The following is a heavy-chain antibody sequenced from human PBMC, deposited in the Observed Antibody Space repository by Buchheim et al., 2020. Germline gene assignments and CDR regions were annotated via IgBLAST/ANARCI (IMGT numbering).Heavy chain of an antibody. CDR3: ARRGRRLPLDY. CDR1: GGSFSGYY. Sequence: QVQLQQWGAGLLKPSATLSLTCAVYGGSFSGYYWSWIRQPPGKGLEWIGEINHSGSTNYNPSLKRRVTISVDTSNNQFSLKLSLVTAADTAVYDCARRGRRLPLDYWGQGTL. D-gene: IGHD4-11*01. V-gene: IGHV4-34*01. CDR2: INHSGST. J-gene: IGHJ4*02.